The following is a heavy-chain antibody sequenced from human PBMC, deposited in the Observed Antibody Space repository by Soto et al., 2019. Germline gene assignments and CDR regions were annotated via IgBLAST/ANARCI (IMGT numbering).Heavy chain of an antibody. J-gene: IGHJ6*02. CDR3: ERSSEVTAWLLFPNDYYDYGMDV. D-gene: IGHD3-9*01. CDR1: GFTFSDYY. V-gene: IGHV3-11*01. CDR2: ISSSGSTR. Sequence: QVQLVESGGGLVKPGGSLRLSCAASGFTFSDYYMSWIRQAPGKGLEWVSYISSSGSTRYYADSVKGRFTISSDNAKNSLYLQMNSLRAEDTAVYYCERSSEVTAWLLFPNDYYDYGMDVWGQGTTVTVSS.